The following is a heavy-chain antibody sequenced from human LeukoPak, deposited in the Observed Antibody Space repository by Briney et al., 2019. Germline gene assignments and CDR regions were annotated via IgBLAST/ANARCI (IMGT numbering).Heavy chain of an antibody. Sequence: PGGSLRLSCAASGFTFSSYGMHWVRQAPGKGLEWVAVIWYDGSNKYYADSVKGRFTISRDNSKNTLYLQMNSLRAEDTAVYYCAKPLVGATAGYPNYWGQGTLVTVSS. CDR3: AKPLVGATAGYPNY. V-gene: IGHV3-33*06. J-gene: IGHJ4*02. CDR2: IWYDGSNK. D-gene: IGHD1-26*01. CDR1: GFTFSSYG.